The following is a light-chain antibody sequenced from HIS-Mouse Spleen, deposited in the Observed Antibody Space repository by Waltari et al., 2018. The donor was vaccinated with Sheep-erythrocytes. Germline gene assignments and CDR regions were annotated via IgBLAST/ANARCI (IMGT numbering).Light chain of an antibody. CDR2: AAS. J-gene: IGKJ1*01. Sequence: AIRMTQSPSSFSASTGDRVTITCRASRGISSYLAWYQQKPGKAPKLPIYAASTLQSGVPSRFSGSGSGTDFTLTISCLQSEDFATYYCQQYYSYPWTFGQGTKVEIK. CDR3: QQYYSYPWT. CDR1: RGISSY. V-gene: IGKV1-8*01.